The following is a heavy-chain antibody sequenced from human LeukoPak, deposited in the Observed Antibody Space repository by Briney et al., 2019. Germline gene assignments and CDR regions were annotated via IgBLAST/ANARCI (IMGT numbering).Heavy chain of an antibody. CDR2: IYYSGST. Sequence: SETLSLTCTVSGGSISSRSYYWGWIRQPPGKGLEWIGSIYYSGSTYYNPSLKSRVTISVDTSKDQFSLKLSSVTAADTAVYYCARLFPNYYYGMDVWGQGTTVTVSS. V-gene: IGHV4-39*01. D-gene: IGHD2-21*01. J-gene: IGHJ6*02. CDR3: ARLFPNYYYGMDV. CDR1: GGSISSRSYY.